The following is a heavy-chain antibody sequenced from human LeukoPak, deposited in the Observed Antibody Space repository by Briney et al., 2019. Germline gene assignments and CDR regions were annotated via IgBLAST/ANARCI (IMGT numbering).Heavy chain of an antibody. Sequence: SETLSLTCTVSSGSISTSNYYWGWVRQPPGKALEWIGYIYYSGSTNYNPSLKSRVTISVDTSKNQFSLKLSSVTAADTAVYYCAREGGYRYYFDYWGQGTLVTVSS. J-gene: IGHJ4*02. D-gene: IGHD3-16*01. CDR1: SGSISTSNYY. CDR3: AREGGYRYYFDY. V-gene: IGHV4-61*01. CDR2: IYYSGST.